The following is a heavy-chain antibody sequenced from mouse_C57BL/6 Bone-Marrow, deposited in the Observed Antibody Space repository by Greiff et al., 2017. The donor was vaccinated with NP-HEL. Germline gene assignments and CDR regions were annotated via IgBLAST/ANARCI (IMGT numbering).Heavy chain of an antibody. CDR2: ISYSGST. J-gene: IGHJ4*01. CDR1: GYSITSDY. Sequence: EVKLVESGPGLAKPSQTLSLTCSVTGYSITSDYWNWIRKFPGNKLEYMGYISYSGSTYYYPSLKSRNSTTRDTSKNQYYLQLNSVTTEDTATYYCARCPYGSSYYAMDYWGQGTSVTVSS. CDR3: ARCPYGSSYYAMDY. D-gene: IGHD1-1*01. V-gene: IGHV3-8*01.